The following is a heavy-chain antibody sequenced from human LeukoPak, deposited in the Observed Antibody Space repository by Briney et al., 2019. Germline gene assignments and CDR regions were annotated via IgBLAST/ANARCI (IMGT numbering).Heavy chain of an antibody. CDR3: ARDFGTTGWHTFDY. J-gene: IGHJ4*02. Sequence: SQTLSRTCVVSGDSVSSKNGAWNWIRQSPSRGLEWLGRTYYRSKWYNDYAESKDTSKNQYSLHLNSVTPDDTAVYYCARDFGTTGWHTFDYWGQGTLVTVSS. V-gene: IGHV6-1*01. CDR2: TYYRSKWYN. D-gene: IGHD6-19*01. CDR1: GDSVSSKNGA.